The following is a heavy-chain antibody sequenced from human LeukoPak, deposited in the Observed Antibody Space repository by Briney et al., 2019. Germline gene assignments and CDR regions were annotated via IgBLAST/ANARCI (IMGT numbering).Heavy chain of an antibody. Sequence: GGSLRLSCAASGFTFDDYAMHWVRHAPGKGLEWVSGISWNSGSIGYADSVKGRFTISRDNAKNSLYLQMNSLRAEDTALYYCAKDGPYGDYSYYFDYWGQGTLVTVSS. J-gene: IGHJ4*02. CDR3: AKDGPYGDYSYYFDY. CDR1: GFTFDDYA. D-gene: IGHD4-17*01. CDR2: ISWNSGSI. V-gene: IGHV3-9*01.